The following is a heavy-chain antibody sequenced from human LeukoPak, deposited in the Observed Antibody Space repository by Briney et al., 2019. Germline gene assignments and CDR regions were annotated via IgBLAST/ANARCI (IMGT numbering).Heavy chain of an antibody. D-gene: IGHD5-18*01. Sequence: PGGSLRLSCAASGFTFSSYDMSWVRQAPGKGLEWVSSISGTSSYIFYADSVKGRFTISRDNAKNSLYLQMNSLRAEDAAVYYCARGQMQLWLRKDYWGQGTLVTVSS. J-gene: IGHJ4*02. CDR2: ISGTSSYI. V-gene: IGHV3-21*01. CDR3: ARGQMQLWLRKDY. CDR1: GFTFSSYD.